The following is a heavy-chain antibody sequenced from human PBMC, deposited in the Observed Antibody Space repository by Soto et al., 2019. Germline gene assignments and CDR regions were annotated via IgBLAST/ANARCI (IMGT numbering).Heavy chain of an antibody. CDR3: ARFMVDYDNWFDP. V-gene: IGHV4-39*01. CDR2: IYYSGST. J-gene: IGHJ5*02. Sequence: PSETLSLTCTVSGGSISSSSYYWGWIRQPPGKGLEWIGSIYYSGSTYYNPSLKSRVTISVDTSKNQFSLKLSSVTAADTAVYYCARFMVDYDNWFDPWGQGTLVTVSS. D-gene: IGHD4-17*01. CDR1: GGSISSSSYY.